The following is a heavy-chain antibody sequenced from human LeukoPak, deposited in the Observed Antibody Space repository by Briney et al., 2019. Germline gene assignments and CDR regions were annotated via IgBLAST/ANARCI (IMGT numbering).Heavy chain of an antibody. CDR1: GYTFTGYY. CDR3: ARDRSRYFDY. D-gene: IGHD2-2*01. V-gene: IGHV1-2*02. Sequence: ASVKLSCKTSGYTFTGYYMHWVRQAPGQGLEWMGWINPNSFDTNYAQKFQGRVTMTRDTSISTVYMELRRLTSDDTAVYYCARDRSRYFDYWGQGTLVTVSS. CDR2: INPNSFDT. J-gene: IGHJ4*02.